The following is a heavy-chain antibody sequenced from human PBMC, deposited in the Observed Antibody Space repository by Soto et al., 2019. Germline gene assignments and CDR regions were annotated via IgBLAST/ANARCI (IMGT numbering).Heavy chain of an antibody. CDR2: ISYDGSNK. J-gene: IGHJ4*02. CDR1: GFTFSSYA. D-gene: IGHD4-4*01. V-gene: IGHV3-30-3*01. CDR3: ASFNPLTTVTTSYYFDY. Sequence: GGSLRLSCAASGFTFSSYAMDWVRQAPGKGLEWVAVISYDGSNKYYADSVKGRFTISRDNSKNTLYLQMNSLRAEDTAVYYCASFNPLTTVTTSYYFDYWGQGTLVTVSS.